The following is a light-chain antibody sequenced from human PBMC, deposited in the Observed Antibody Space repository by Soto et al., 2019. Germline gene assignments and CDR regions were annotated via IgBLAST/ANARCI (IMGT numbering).Light chain of an antibody. J-gene: IGKJ1*01. V-gene: IGKV3-11*01. CDR3: QQRSNLAPT. CDR2: DAA. Sequence: EIVLTQSPTTVSLSPGERATLSCRASQSVDAYLAWYQQRPGQAPRLLIFDAANRATGIPTRFSGSGFGTYFTQAVRSVEPEDVAIYCCQQRSNLAPTFGQGTEVEIK. CDR1: QSVDAY.